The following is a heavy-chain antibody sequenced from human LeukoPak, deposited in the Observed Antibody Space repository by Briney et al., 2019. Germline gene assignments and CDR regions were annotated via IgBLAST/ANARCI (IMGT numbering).Heavy chain of an antibody. CDR3: ARHENIGSRFDP. J-gene: IGHJ5*02. CDR2: IYPGDSDV. CDR1: GYSFTTYW. D-gene: IGHD6-13*01. Sequence: GESLKISCKGSGYSFTTYWMGWVRQMPGKGLEWMGIIYPGDSDVRYSPSFQGQVTISVDTSISTAYLQWSSLKASDTAMYYCARHENIGSRFDPWGQGTLVTVSS. V-gene: IGHV5-51*01.